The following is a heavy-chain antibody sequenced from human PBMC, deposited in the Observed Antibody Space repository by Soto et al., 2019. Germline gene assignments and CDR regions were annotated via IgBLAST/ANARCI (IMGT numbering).Heavy chain of an antibody. Sequence: GESLKISCKGSGYSFTSYWIGGLRQLPGKGLDWMGTIYPGDAESRYSPSFQGQVTLSADKSISTAFLQWSSLKASDTAMYYCARVQRGYADSYPYYYYMYVCGKRTTVPVSS. V-gene: IGHV5-51*01. CDR2: IYPGDAES. CDR3: ARVQRGYADSYPYYYYMYV. D-gene: IGHD5-18*01. CDR1: GYSFTSYW. J-gene: IGHJ6*03.